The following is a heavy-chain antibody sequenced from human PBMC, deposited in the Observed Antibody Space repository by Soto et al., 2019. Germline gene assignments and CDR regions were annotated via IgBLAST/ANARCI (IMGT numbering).Heavy chain of an antibody. CDR1: GYTFTSYA. D-gene: IGHD2-2*01. CDR2: INAGNGNT. Sequence: ASVKVSCKASGYTFTSYAMHWVRQAPGQRLEWMGWINAGNGNTKYSQKFQGRVTITRDTSASTAYMELSSLRSEDTAVYYCATSPIVVVPAAYDFDYWGRGTLVNVSS. CDR3: ATSPIVVVPAAYDFDY. J-gene: IGHJ4*02. V-gene: IGHV1-3*01.